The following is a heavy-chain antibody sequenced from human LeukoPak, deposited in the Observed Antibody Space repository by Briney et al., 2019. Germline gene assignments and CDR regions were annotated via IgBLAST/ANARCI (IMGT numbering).Heavy chain of an antibody. CDR1: GFSLSTSGVL. J-gene: IGHJ4*02. CDR3: AHKSVDTSIDY. Sequence: SGPTLVKPTQTLTLTCTFSGFSLSTSGVLAGWIRQPPGKALEWLAFIYGNDDKRYSPSLMSRLTITKDTSKNQVVLTMTNMDPVDTATYYCAHKSVDTSIDYWGQGTLVTISS. CDR2: IYGNDDK. D-gene: IGHD5-18*01. V-gene: IGHV2-5*01.